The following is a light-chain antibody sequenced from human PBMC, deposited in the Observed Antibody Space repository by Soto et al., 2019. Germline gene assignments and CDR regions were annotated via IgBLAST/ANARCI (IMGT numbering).Light chain of an antibody. CDR2: DAS. J-gene: IGKJ5*01. CDR3: QHYGTSPPIT. V-gene: IGKV3-20*01. Sequence: IVLTQSPGTLSLSPGERATLSCRASQSVRGTSLAWYQQKPGQAPRLLIYDASSRATGIPDRLSGGGSGTDFTLTISRLEPEDFAVYYCQHYGTSPPITFGQGTRLEI. CDR1: QSVRGTS.